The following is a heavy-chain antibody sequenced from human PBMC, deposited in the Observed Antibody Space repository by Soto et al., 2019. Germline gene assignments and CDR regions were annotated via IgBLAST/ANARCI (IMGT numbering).Heavy chain of an antibody. CDR2: IYSSGST. V-gene: IGHV4-59*08. J-gene: IGHJ4*02. CDR1: GGSISYYY. Sequence: SETLSLTCTVSGGSISYYYWSWIRQPPGKGLQWIGYIYSSGSTNYNPSLKSRVTISVDTSKNQFSLNLSSVTAADTAVYSCARQRRDFDYWGQGSLVTVSS. CDR3: ARQRRDFDY.